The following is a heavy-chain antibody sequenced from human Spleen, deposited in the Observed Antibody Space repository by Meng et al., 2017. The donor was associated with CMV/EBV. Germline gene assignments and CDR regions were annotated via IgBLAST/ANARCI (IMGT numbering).Heavy chain of an antibody. CDR2: IKQDGTEK. J-gene: IGHJ3*02. CDR3: ARGHHNFWSGYYDAFDI. Sequence: GESLKISCAASGFTFSSYWMSWVRQPPGKGLEWVANIKQDGTEKYYVDSVKGRFTISRDNAKNSLYLQMNSMRAEDTALYYCARGHHNFWSGYYDAFDIWGQGTMVTVSS. CDR1: GFTFSSYW. V-gene: IGHV3-7*01. D-gene: IGHD3-3*01.